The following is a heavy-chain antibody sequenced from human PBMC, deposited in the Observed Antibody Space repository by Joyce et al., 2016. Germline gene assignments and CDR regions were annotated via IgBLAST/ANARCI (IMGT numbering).Heavy chain of an antibody. V-gene: IGHV1-69*02. CDR1: GGSLSSYS. CDR2: ITPILRVV. J-gene: IGHJ4*02. D-gene: IGHD3-10*02. Sequence: QVQLVQTGPEMKKPGSSVKVPCKVFGGSLSSYSLSWVRQALGQGLEWMGAITPILRVVHYTQNFQGKGTITANKSTSTVFMELRRLGSEDTAIYYCARVSVRNVEDEAFDYWGQGTLLVVSS. CDR3: ARVSVRNVEDEAFDY.